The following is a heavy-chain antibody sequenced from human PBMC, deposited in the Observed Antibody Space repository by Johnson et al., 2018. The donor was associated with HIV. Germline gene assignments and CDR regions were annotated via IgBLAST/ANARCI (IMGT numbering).Heavy chain of an antibody. J-gene: IGHJ3*02. V-gene: IGHV3-66*01. D-gene: IGHD3-10*01. CDR3: VRGLLWFGELLEAFDI. CDR2: MYTGGTT. Sequence: VQLVESGGGLVQPGGSLRLSCGASGFTVSNNYMNWVRQAPGKGLEWVSVMYTGGTTYYADSVKGRFTISRDNSKNTLYLQMNSLRVEDTALYYCVRGLLWFGELLEAFDIWGQGTMVTVSS. CDR1: GFTVSNNY.